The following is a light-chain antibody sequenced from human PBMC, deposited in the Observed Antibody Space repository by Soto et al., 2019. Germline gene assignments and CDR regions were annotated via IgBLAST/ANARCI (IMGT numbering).Light chain of an antibody. CDR1: QSVSSSY. J-gene: IGKJ3*01. Sequence: EIVLSQSPGTLSLSPGERATLSRRAIQSVSSSYLAWYQQKPGQAPRLLIYGASSRATGIPDRFSGSGSGTDFTLTISRLEPEDFAVYYCQQYGSSPEFTFGPGTKVDNK. CDR2: GAS. CDR3: QQYGSSPEFT. V-gene: IGKV3-20*01.